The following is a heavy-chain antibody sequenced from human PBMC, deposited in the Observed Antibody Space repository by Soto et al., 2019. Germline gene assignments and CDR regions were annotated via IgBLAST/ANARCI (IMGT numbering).Heavy chain of an antibody. CDR1: GYTFNSYG. D-gene: IGHD3-16*01. J-gene: IGHJ6*02. CDR2: ISGDNAKT. Sequence: ASVKVSCKASGYTFNSYGISWVRQAPGQGLEWMGWISGDNAKTNYAQKLQARVTLTTDTSTTTAYMDLRSLKSDDTAVYYCARGGRGGGIDVWGQGTTVTVSS. V-gene: IGHV1-18*01. CDR3: ARGGRGGGIDV.